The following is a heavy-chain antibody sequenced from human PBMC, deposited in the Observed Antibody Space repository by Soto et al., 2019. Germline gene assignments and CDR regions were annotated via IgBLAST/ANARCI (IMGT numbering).Heavy chain of an antibody. CDR2: IYYSGST. D-gene: IGHD4-17*01. CDR3: ARAKGLLTVTTSWFDP. J-gene: IGHJ5*02. V-gene: IGHV4-30-4*01. CDR1: GGSISSGDYY. Sequence: QVQLQESGPGLVKPSQTLSLTCTVSGGSISSGDYYWSWIRQPPGKGLEWIGYIYYSGSTYYNPSLKKRVTLSGXTXKXXFSLKLSSVTAADTALYYCARAKGLLTVTTSWFDPWGQGTLVTVSS.